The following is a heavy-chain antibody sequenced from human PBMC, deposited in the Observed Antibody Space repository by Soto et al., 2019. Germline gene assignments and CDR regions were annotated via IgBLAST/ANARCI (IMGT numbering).Heavy chain of an antibody. J-gene: IGHJ4*02. D-gene: IGHD3-10*01. CDR2: IYYSGSS. V-gene: IGHV4-59*01. CDR1: GGSIKSYY. Sequence: SETLSLTCTVSGGSIKSYYWSWIRQPPGKGLEWIGSIYYSGSSNSGPSLKSRVTMSVDTSKNQFSLKLSAVIAADTAMYYCAIYSYGSDYYFDYWGQGTLVTVSS. CDR3: AIYSYGSDYYFDY.